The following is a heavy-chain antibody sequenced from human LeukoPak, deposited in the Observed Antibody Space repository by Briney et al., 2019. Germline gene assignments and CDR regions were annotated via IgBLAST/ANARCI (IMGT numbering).Heavy chain of an antibody. J-gene: IGHJ4*02. V-gene: IGHV4-34*01. CDR3: ARRGSSGSPEVL. D-gene: IGHD6-19*01. CDR1: GGSFSGYY. CDR2: IDHSGSS. Sequence: SETLSLTCAVYGGSFSGYYWNWIRQPPGKGLEWIGEIDHSGSSIYNPSLQSRVTISVDTSKNQFFLKLNSVTAADTGVYYCARRGSSGSPEVLWGQGTLVTVSS.